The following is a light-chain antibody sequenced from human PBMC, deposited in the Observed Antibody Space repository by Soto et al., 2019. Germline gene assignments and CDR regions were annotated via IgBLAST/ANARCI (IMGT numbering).Light chain of an antibody. J-gene: IGKJ2*01. Sequence: EVVLTQSPDTLSLSPGERATLSCRASQSFSSNYLAWYQQKLGQPPRLIIYGASSRLTGIPDRFSGSGSGADYTLTISRLEPEDFAVYYCQHYGGSPTFGQGTKLEIK. CDR2: GAS. CDR3: QHYGGSPT. V-gene: IGKV3-20*01. CDR1: QSFSSNY.